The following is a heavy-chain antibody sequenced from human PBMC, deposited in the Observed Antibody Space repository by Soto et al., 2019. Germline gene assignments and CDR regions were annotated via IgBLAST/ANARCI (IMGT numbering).Heavy chain of an antibody. CDR1: GGSISSSSYY. J-gene: IGHJ5*02. CDR3: ATQEVGGSYVYTFDP. Sequence: QLQLQESGPGLVKPSETLSLTCTVSGGSISSSSYYWGWIRQPPGKGLEWIGRIYYSGSTYYNPSLMSRVTISVATSKNHFSLKLSSVTAADPAVYYCATQEVGGSYVYTFDPWGQGTLVTVSS. CDR2: IYYSGST. V-gene: IGHV4-39*02. D-gene: IGHD1-26*01.